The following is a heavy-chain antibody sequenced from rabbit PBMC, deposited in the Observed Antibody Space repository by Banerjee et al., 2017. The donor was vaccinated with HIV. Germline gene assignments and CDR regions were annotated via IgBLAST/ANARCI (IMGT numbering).Heavy chain of an antibody. V-gene: IGHV1S47*01. CDR2: ITYGGSA. CDR1: GFDFSSYG. J-gene: IGHJ6*01. Sequence: QEQLVESGGGLVQPGGSLKLSCKASGFDFSSYGVSWVRQAPGKGLEWIGYITYGGSAYYASWVKGRFTISRDNAQNTVSLQLNSLTAADTATYFCLRRWHSMDLWGPGTLVTVS. D-gene: IGHD1-1*01. CDR3: LRRWHSMDL.